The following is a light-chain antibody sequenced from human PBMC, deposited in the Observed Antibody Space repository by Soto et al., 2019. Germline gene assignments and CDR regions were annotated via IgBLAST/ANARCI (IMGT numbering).Light chain of an antibody. V-gene: IGKV1-12*01. CDR2: AAS. J-gene: IGKJ2*01. Sequence: IHMTQSPSSVSACVGYRVTITCRASQGVSDWLAWYQQKKGKAPKFLIYAASILQSGVPSRFTGSGYGTDFNLTISSLQAEDFATYYCQQADSVPYTFGQGTKVDIK. CDR3: QQADSVPYT. CDR1: QGVSDW.